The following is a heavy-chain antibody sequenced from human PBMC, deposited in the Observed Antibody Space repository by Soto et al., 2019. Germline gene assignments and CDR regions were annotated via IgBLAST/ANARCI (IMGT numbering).Heavy chain of an antibody. CDR3: AKDNWNYVDY. Sequence: PGGSLRLSCAASGFTFSSYATSWVRQAPGKGLEWVSAISGSGDSTYYAYSVKGRFTISRDNSKNTLYLQMNSLRAEDTAVYYSAKDNWNYVDYWGQGTLVTVSS. J-gene: IGHJ4*02. CDR2: ISGSGDST. D-gene: IGHD1-20*01. V-gene: IGHV3-23*01. CDR1: GFTFSSYA.